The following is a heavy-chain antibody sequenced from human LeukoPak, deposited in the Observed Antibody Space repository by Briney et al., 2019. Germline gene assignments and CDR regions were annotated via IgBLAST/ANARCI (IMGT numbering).Heavy chain of an antibody. J-gene: IGHJ4*02. V-gene: IGHV5-51*01. D-gene: IGHD3/OR15-3a*01. CDR1: GYSFTTYY. CDR3: ARRDWRLGGYYFDH. CDR2: MYPGDSDT. Sequence: GEALKISCKGSGYSFTTYYIGWVRQMPGKGLEWMGIMYPGDSDTRYSPSFRGQVTISADKSLSTAYLQWSSLKASDTAMYCCARRDWRLGGYYFDHWGQGTLVTVSS.